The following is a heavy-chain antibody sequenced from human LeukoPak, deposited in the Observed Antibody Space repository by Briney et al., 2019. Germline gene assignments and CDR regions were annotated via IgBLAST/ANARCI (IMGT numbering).Heavy chain of an antibody. V-gene: IGHV4-4*07. Sequence: PSETLSLTCTVSGGSISSYYWSWIRQPAGKGLEWIGRIYTSGSTNYNPSLKSRVTMSVDTSKNQLSLKLSSVTAADTAVYYCARDQGYYYDSSGLSRFDYWGQGTLVTVSS. CDR3: ARDQGYYYDSSGLSRFDY. CDR2: IYTSGST. J-gene: IGHJ4*02. CDR1: GGSISSYY. D-gene: IGHD3-22*01.